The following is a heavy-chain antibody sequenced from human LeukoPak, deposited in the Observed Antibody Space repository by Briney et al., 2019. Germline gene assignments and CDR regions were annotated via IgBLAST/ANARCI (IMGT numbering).Heavy chain of an antibody. D-gene: IGHD3-22*01. CDR1: GFTFSSYA. J-gene: IGHJ4*02. Sequence: PGGSLRLSCAASGFTFSSYAMSWVRQSPGKGLEWVSAISGSGGNTYSAGSVKGRCTISRDNSKKTLYLQMNSLRAEDTAVYYCAKGMSATSGYLELEYWGQGTLVIVSS. CDR2: ISGSGGNT. V-gene: IGHV3-23*01. CDR3: AKGMSATSGYLELEY.